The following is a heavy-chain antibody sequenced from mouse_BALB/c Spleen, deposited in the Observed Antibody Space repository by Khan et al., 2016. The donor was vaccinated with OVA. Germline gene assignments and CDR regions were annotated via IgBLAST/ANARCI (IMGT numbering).Heavy chain of an antibody. CDR3: ARGYYMYGSWLAY. J-gene: IGHJ3*01. D-gene: IGHD2-14*01. V-gene: IGHV9-3*02. Sequence: QIQLVQSGPELKKPGETVKISCKASGYIFTNYGMNWVKQAPGKGLKWMGWINTNTGEPTFAEEFKERFAFSLETSANTAYLQINSRKNEDTATYFCARGYYMYGSWLAYWGQGTLVTVSA. CDR2: INTNTGEP. CDR1: GYIFTNYG.